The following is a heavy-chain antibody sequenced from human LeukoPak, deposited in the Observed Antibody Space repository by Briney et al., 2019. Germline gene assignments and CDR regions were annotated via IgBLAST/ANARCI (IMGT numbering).Heavy chain of an antibody. CDR2: IYYSGST. J-gene: IGHJ4*02. Sequence: SETLSLTCTVSGGSISSSDYYWGWIRQPPGKGLEWIGSIYYSGSTYYNPSLKSRVTISVDTSKKQFSLKLSSVTAADTAVYYCARVAAAGKSFDYWGQGTLVTVSS. CDR1: GGSISSSDYY. D-gene: IGHD6-13*01. V-gene: IGHV4-39*07. CDR3: ARVAAAGKSFDY.